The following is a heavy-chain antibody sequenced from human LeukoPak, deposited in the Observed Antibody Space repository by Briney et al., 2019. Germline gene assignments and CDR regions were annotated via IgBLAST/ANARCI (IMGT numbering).Heavy chain of an antibody. V-gene: IGHV3-23*01. CDR1: GFTFSSYA. D-gene: IGHD3-16*02. J-gene: IGHJ4*02. CDR2: ISGSGGST. CDR3: AKQLTYYDYVWGSYRYTHFDY. Sequence: PGGSLRLSCAASGFTFSSYAMSWVRQAPGKGLEWVSAISGSGGSTYYADSVKGRFTISRDNSKNTLYLQMNSLRAEDTAVYYCAKQLTYYDYVWGSYRYTHFDYWGQGTLVTVSS.